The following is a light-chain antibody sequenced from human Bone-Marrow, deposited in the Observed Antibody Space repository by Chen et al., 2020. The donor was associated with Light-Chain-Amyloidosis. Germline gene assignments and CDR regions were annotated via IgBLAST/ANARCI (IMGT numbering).Light chain of an antibody. V-gene: IGLV2-14*03. CDR2: DVS. Sequence: QSALTQPASVSGSPGQSITISCTGTSSDVGGYNYVSWYQQHPGKATKLMIYDVSNRPSGVSNRLSASKAGNTASLTISGLQAADEADYYCSSYASSSLYVFGTGTKVTVL. J-gene: IGLJ1*01. CDR1: SSDVGGYNY. CDR3: SSYASSSLYV.